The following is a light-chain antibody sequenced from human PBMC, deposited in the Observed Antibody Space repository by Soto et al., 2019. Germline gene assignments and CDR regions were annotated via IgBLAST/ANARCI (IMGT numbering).Light chain of an antibody. CDR1: QSISSC. J-gene: IGKJ2*01. V-gene: IGKV1-39*01. CDR3: QQNFSTLLT. Sequence: DILMTQSPASLSVSVGERVTITCRASQSISSCLNWYQQKPGAAPKLLIYSASTLHTGVPSRFSGTGFGTDYTLTISSLQPADFAIYYCQQNFSTLLTFGQGTKVDIK. CDR2: SAS.